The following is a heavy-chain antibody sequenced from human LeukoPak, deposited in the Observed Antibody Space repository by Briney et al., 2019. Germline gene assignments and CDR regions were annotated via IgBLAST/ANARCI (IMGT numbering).Heavy chain of an antibody. Sequence: TGGSLRLSCAASGFTVSSNYMSWVRQAPGKGLEWVSVIYSGGSTYYADSVKGRFSFYRDNSKNTLYLQMNSLRAEDTAVYYCARDHSPEYNSSAGYFQLWGQGTLVTVSS. J-gene: IGHJ1*01. V-gene: IGHV3-66*01. CDR3: ARDHSPEYNSSAGYFQL. D-gene: IGHD6-6*01. CDR1: GFTVSSNY. CDR2: IYSGGST.